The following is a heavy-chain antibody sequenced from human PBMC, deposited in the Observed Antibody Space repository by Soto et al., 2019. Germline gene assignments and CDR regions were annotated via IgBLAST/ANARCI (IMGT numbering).Heavy chain of an antibody. V-gene: IGHV3-30*18. CDR2: ISYDGSNK. Sequence: QVQLVESGGGVVQPGRSLRLSCAASGFTFSSYGMHWVRQAPGKGLEWVAVISYDGSNKYYADSVKGRFTISRDNSKNTLYLQMNSLRAEDTAVYYCAKEYCSSTSCYRYYYYYGMDVWGQGTTVTVSS. D-gene: IGHD2-2*01. J-gene: IGHJ6*02. CDR3: AKEYCSSTSCYRYYYYYGMDV. CDR1: GFTFSSYG.